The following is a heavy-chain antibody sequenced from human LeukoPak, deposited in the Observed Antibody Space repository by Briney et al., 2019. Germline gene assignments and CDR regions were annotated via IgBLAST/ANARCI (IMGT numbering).Heavy chain of an antibody. V-gene: IGHV3-9*01. J-gene: IGHJ4*02. CDR3: AKDLSGYEITGICDY. CDR1: GFTFDDYA. CDR2: ISWNSGRI. Sequence: GGSLRLSCAASGFTFDDYAMHWVGQAPGRALEGVPVISWNSGRIGYADSVKGRFTISRDNAKNSLYLQMNSLRAEDTALYYCAKDLSGYEITGICDYWGQGTLVTVSS. D-gene: IGHD5-12*01.